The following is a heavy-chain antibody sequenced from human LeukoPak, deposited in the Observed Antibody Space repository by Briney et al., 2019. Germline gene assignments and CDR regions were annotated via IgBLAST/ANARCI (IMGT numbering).Heavy chain of an antibody. CDR1: GGSISSGWW. D-gene: IGHD2-15*01. Sequence: SETLSLTCAVSGGSISSGWWWSWVRQSPGKGLEWIAEIHHSGTTHCNPSLKSRLSILVDKSKNQFSLKLTSMAAADTAVYYCARNGDYSMDYWGQGTLVTVSS. CDR3: ARNGDYSMDY. CDR2: IHHSGTT. J-gene: IGHJ4*02. V-gene: IGHV4-4*02.